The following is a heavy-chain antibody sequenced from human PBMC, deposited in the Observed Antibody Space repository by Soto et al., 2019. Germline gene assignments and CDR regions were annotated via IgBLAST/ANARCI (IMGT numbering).Heavy chain of an antibody. J-gene: IGHJ5*02. V-gene: IGHV4-39*01. CDR2: IFYLGSS. D-gene: IGHD3-3*02. Sequence: LSLTCTVSGDSIISSDFYWGWVRQPPGKGLEWIGSIFYLGSSYYNPSLKSRVTMSVDTSKNQFSLRLRSVTAADTALYFCARHSLALRKNNWFDPWGQGIMVTVSS. CDR3: ARHSLALRKNNWFDP. CDR1: GDSIISSDFY.